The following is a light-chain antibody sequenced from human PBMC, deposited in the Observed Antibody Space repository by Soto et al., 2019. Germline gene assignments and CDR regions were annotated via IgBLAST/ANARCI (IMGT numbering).Light chain of an antibody. J-gene: IGKJ3*01. CDR2: AAS. V-gene: IGKV1-9*01. Sequence: DIQVTQSPSFLSASVGDRVTITCRASQDVSRYLAWYQQKPGKAPNLLIYAASTLRSGVPSRFSGSGSETEFTLTISSLQPEDFATYSCQQLNSYVFAFGPGTKVDIK. CDR1: QDVSRY. CDR3: QQLNSYVFA.